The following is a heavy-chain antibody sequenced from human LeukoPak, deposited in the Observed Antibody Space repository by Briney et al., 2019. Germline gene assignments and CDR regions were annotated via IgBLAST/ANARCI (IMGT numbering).Heavy chain of an antibody. J-gene: IGHJ4*02. CDR2: ISAYNGNT. V-gene: IGHV1-18*04. D-gene: IGHD3-16*02. CDR1: GYTFTGYY. CDR3: ARGLGSYPEIPLDY. Sequence: GSVKCSCKASGYTFTGYYMHWVRQAPGQGLEWMGWISAYNGNTNYAQKLQGRVTMTTDTSTSTAYIELRSLRSDDTAVYYCARGLGSYPEIPLDYWGQGTLVTVSS.